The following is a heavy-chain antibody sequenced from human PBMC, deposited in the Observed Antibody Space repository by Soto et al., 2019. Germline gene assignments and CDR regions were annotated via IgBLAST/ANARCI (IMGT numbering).Heavy chain of an antibody. CDR1: GGTFSSYA. CDR3: ARGGVVAAIIDY. V-gene: IGHV1-69*13. D-gene: IGHD2-15*01. CDR2: IIPIFGTA. Sequence: SVKVSCKASGGTFSSYAISWVRQAPGQGLEWMGGIIPIFGTANYAQNFQGRVTITADESTSTAYMELSSLRSEDTAVYYCARGGVVAAIIDYWGQGTLVTVSS. J-gene: IGHJ4*02.